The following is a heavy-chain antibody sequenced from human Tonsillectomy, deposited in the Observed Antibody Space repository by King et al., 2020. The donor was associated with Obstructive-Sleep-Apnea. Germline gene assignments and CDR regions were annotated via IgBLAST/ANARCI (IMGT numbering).Heavy chain of an antibody. V-gene: IGHV3-30*18. CDR3: AKDRRKWPLSYFDF. Sequence: VQLVESGGGVVQPGRSLKLSCAASGFTFSSYGMHWVRQAPGKRLEWVAVISFDGGNKYYADSVKGRFTISRDNSKNTLYLQMSSLRADDTALYYCAKDRRKWPLSYFDFWGQGALVTVSS. CDR1: GFTFSSYG. J-gene: IGHJ4*02. D-gene: IGHD5-12*01. CDR2: ISFDGGNK.